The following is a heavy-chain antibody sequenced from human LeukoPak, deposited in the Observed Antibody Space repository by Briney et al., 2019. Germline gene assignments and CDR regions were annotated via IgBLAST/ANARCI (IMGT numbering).Heavy chain of an antibody. V-gene: IGHV4-38-2*01. Sequence: SETLSLTCGVSGYSISGGYYWGWIRQSPGKGLKWIATIFHTGSIYHNPSLKSRVILSVDTSKNQFSLILTSVTAADTAVYYCVRMGVSYYYDSSTYYPVAFDVWGQGTMVTVSS. J-gene: IGHJ3*01. CDR3: VRMGVSYYYDSSTYYPVAFDV. D-gene: IGHD3-22*01. CDR1: GYSISGGYY. CDR2: IFHTGSI.